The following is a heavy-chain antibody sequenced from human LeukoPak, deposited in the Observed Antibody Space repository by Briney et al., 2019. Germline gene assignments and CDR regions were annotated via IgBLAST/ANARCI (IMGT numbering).Heavy chain of an antibody. CDR1: GYTFTSYG. CDR3: ALNSYYYDSSGYYAPP. V-gene: IGHV1-18*01. J-gene: IGHJ5*02. D-gene: IGHD3-22*01. Sequence: GASVKVSCKASGYTFTSYGISWVRQAPGQGLEWMGWISAYNGNTNYAQKLQGRVTMTTDTSTSTAYMELRSLRSDDTAVYYCALNSYYYDSSGYYAPPWGQGTLVTVSS. CDR2: ISAYNGNT.